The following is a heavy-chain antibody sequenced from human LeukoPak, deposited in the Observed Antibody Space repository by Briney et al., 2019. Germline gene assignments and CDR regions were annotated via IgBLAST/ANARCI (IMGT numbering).Heavy chain of an antibody. V-gene: IGHV3-30*18. J-gene: IGHJ4*02. D-gene: IGHD3-9*01. CDR1: GFTFSSYG. CDR3: AKVGRYFDIDY. CDR2: TSYDGSNK. Sequence: GGSLRLSCAASGFTFSSYGMHWVRQAPGKGLEWVAVTSYDGSNKYYADSVKGRFTISRDNSKNTLYLQMNSLRAEDTAVYYCAKVGRYFDIDYWGQGTLVTVSS.